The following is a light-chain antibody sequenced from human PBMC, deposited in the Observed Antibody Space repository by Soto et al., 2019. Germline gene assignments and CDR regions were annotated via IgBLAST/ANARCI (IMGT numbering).Light chain of an antibody. V-gene: IGKV3-20*01. CDR3: QQYASSPLT. J-gene: IGKJ4*01. CDR2: GAS. Sequence: EIVLTQSPGTLSLSPGERATLSCRASQSVSSSYLAWYQQKPGQAPRLLIYGASSRATGIPDRFSVSGSGTDFTLIISKVEPEDFGVYFCQQYASSPLTFGGGTKVDIK. CDR1: QSVSSSY.